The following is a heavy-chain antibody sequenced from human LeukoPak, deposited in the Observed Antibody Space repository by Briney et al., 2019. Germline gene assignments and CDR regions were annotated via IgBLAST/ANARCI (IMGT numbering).Heavy chain of an antibody. Sequence: GGSLRLSCAASGFTFSNSAMTWVRQAPRKGLEWISGISSGGSQRFYADSVKGRFTVSRDNSRETLFLQMNSLRTEDTAVYYCAKSVAGKGDLLGAEPDYWGQGTLVSVSS. CDR3: AKSVAGKGDLLGAEPDY. CDR2: ISSGGSQR. V-gene: IGHV3-23*01. J-gene: IGHJ4*02. CDR1: GFTFSNSA. D-gene: IGHD6-19*01.